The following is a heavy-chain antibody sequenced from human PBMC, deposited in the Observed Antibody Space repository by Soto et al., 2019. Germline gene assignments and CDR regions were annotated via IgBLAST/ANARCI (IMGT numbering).Heavy chain of an antibody. V-gene: IGHV1-24*01. D-gene: IGHD3-22*01. J-gene: IGHJ5*02. CDR1: GYTLPELP. CDR2: FDPEDGET. Sequence: AASLKVSCQFSGYTLPELPMHWVRQAPGKGLEWMGGFDPEDGETIYAQKFQGRVTMTEDTSTDTAYMELSSLRSEDTAVYYCATVLGFEWFDPCGQGTLVTVSS. CDR3: ATVLGFEWFDP.